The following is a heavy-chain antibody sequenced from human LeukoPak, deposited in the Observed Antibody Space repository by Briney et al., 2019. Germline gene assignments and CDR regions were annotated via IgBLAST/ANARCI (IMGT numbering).Heavy chain of an antibody. CDR2: ISNDASNE. CDR3: VRDGLGTLPYDF. CDR1: GFTFSMYP. D-gene: IGHD3-16*01. Sequence: GGSLRLSCAASGFTFSMYPMHWVRQAPDKGLQWVAVISNDASNEYYADSVKGRFTISRDNAKNSLFLQMDSLRPEDTAVYYCVRDGLGTLPYDFWGQGTLVTVSS. J-gene: IGHJ4*02. V-gene: IGHV3-30-3*01.